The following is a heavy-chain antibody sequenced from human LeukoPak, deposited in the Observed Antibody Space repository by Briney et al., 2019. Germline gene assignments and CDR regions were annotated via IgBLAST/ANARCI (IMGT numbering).Heavy chain of an antibody. Sequence: GASVKVSCKAFGGTFRNYAVVWVRQAPGQGLEWMGGIIPVYDSANYAQKFQGRVTVTTDESTSTAYMEMTSLTSEDTAVYYCARQAGYSSGWLDYWGQGTLVTVSS. CDR2: IIPVYDSA. V-gene: IGHV1-69*05. D-gene: IGHD6-19*01. CDR3: ARQAGYSSGWLDY. J-gene: IGHJ4*02. CDR1: GGTFRNYA.